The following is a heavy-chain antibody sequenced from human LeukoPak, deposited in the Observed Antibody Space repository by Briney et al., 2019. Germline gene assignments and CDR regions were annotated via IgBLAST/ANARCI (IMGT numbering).Heavy chain of an antibody. D-gene: IGHD3-10*01. V-gene: IGHV1-69*13. CDR3: ATGLHYGRLPYDAFDI. Sequence: ASVKVSCKASGGTFSSYAISWVRQAPGQGLEWMGGIIPIFGTANYAQKFQGRVTITADESTSTAYLALSSLRSEDTAVYYCATGLHYGRLPYDAFDIWGQGTVVTVSS. CDR1: GGTFSSYA. J-gene: IGHJ3*02. CDR2: IIPIFGTA.